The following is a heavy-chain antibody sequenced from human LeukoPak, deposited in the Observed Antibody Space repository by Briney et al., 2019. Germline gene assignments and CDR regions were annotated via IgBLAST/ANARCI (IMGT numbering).Heavy chain of an antibody. D-gene: IGHD6-19*01. CDR1: GFTFSDHS. Sequence: PGGSLRLSCAASGFTFSDHSINWVRQAPGKGLEWVSYISGSSNYIYYADSVKGQFTISRDPAKSSVYLQMNGLRVEDTALYFCAREPSGWYLDYWGQGTLVTVS. CDR2: ISGSSNYI. J-gene: IGHJ4*02. V-gene: IGHV3-21*01. CDR3: AREPSGWYLDY.